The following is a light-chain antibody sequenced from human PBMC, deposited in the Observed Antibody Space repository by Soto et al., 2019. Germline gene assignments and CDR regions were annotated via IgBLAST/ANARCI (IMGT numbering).Light chain of an antibody. CDR2: DAS. CDR3: QQRSNWPRWT. J-gene: IGKJ1*01. V-gene: IGKV3-11*01. Sequence: EIVLTQSPATLSLSPGERATLSCRASQSVSSYLAWYQQKPGQAPRLLIYDASNRATGIQARFSGSGSGTDFTLTISSLEPEDFAVYYCQQRSNWPRWTFGQGTKVEIK. CDR1: QSVSSY.